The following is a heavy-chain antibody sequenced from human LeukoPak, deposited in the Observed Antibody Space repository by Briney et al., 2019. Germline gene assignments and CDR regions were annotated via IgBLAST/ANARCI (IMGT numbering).Heavy chain of an antibody. Sequence: ASVTVSCKASGYSFTSYGMNWVRQAPGQGLEWMGWINTNTGNPTYAQGFTGRFVFSLDTSVSTAYQQISSLKAEDTAVYYCARDHVKLGSSFHPFDAFDVWGQGTLVTVSS. V-gene: IGHV7-4-1*02. CDR1: GYSFTSYG. J-gene: IGHJ3*01. D-gene: IGHD2-2*01. CDR2: INTNTGNP. CDR3: ARDHVKLGSSFHPFDAFDV.